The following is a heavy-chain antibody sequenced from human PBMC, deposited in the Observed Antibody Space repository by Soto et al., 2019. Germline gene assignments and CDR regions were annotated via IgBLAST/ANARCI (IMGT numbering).Heavy chain of an antibody. Sequence: PGGSLRLSCAASGLAFSTHWMTWVRQAPGKGLEWVANINQDGTEKYYVDSVKGRFTISRDNAKNSLYLQMNSLRAEDTALYYCATRPNSAHNYFAVFDFWGQGTLVTVSS. CDR2: INQDGTEK. CDR1: GLAFSTHW. V-gene: IGHV3-7*01. D-gene: IGHD2-8*01. J-gene: IGHJ4*02. CDR3: ATRPNSAHNYFAVFDF.